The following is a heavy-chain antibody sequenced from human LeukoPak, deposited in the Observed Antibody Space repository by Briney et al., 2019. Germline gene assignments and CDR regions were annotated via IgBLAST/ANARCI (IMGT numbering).Heavy chain of an antibody. D-gene: IGHD6-6*01. Sequence: GGSLRLSCTASGFTVRSNYLSWVRQAPGKGLEWVSYYADSVKGQFTISRDISRNTVFLQMNSLRAEDTAVYYCARDRRGSSCFDYWGQGTLVTASS. CDR3: ARDRRGSSCFDY. J-gene: IGHJ4*02. V-gene: IGHV3-53*01. CDR1: GFTVRSNY.